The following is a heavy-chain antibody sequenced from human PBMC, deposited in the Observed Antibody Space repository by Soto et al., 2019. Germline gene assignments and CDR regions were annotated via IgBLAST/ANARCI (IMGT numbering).Heavy chain of an antibody. CDR2: IIPVFGII. D-gene: IGHD6-19*01. Sequence: QVHLLLQSGAEVKKPGSSVKVACKASGGNPSNSAISWVRQAPGQGLEWMGGIIPVFGIISHAQNFQGRVTNNPDESTSTALMGLRRLRSWDTAVFFCAGGRIVVAGSSAYYSMDVWGQGTTVTVSS. V-gene: IGHV1-69*01. CDR1: GGNPSNSA. J-gene: IGHJ6*02. CDR3: AGGRIVVAGSSAYYSMDV.